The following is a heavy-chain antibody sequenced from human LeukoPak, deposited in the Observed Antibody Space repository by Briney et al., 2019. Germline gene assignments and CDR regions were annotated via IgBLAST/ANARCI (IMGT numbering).Heavy chain of an antibody. J-gene: IGHJ4*02. D-gene: IGHD3/OR15-3a*01. CDR1: GFTFSHYA. Sequence: GGSLRLSCAASGFTFSHYAMYWVRQAPGKGLEWVALISYDGSEQHYADSVKGRFTISRDSPKNTLYPQMNTLRPEDTAVYYCARERTGFYAEYWGQGTLVTVSS. CDR2: ISYDGSEQ. V-gene: IGHV3-30*04. CDR3: ARERTGFYAEY.